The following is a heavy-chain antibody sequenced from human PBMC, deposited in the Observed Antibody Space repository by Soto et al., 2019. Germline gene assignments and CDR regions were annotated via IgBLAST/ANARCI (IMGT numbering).Heavy chain of an antibody. V-gene: IGHV3-23*01. CDR1: GFTFRNNV. J-gene: IGHJ4*02. CDR3: AKNGLDNSPSAIDS. Sequence: AFLRLSCAASGFTFRNNVLSWVRKAPGQVLDWVSGTTGSGLDTYYADSVKGRFTISRDNSTNMVFLQMNSLRAEDTALYYCAKNGLDNSPSAIDSGDPGTLVPVS. D-gene: IGHD2-8*01. CDR2: TTGSGLDT.